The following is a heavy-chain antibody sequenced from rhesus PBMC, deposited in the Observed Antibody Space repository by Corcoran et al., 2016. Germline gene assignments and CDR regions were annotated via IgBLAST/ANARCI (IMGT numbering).Heavy chain of an antibody. CDR3: TRGYSGTNRFDV. CDR2: ISGNSGTI. CDR1: GSTVGDFA. J-gene: IGHJ5-1*01. D-gene: IGHD5-24*01. V-gene: IGHV3-134*01. Sequence: EVQLVESGGALAQPGGSRRLPCAAFGSTVGDFASGWVRQAPGKGLEWVSRISGNSGTIYYADSVKGRFTISRDNAKNSLFLQMDRLRAEDTAVYYCTRGYSGTNRFDVWGPGVLVTVSS.